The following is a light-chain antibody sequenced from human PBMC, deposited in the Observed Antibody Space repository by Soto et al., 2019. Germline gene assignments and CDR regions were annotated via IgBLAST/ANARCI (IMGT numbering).Light chain of an antibody. CDR2: DDS. CDR3: QQYNSQWT. Sequence: DIQMTQSPSTLSSSVGYRFTITCLASQSISSWLDWYQQKLGRAPRLLIYDDSSLESGVPSRFSGSGYGTEFTLTISSLQPDDFATYYCQQYNSQWTFGQGTKVDI. V-gene: IGKV1-5*01. CDR1: QSISSW. J-gene: IGKJ1*01.